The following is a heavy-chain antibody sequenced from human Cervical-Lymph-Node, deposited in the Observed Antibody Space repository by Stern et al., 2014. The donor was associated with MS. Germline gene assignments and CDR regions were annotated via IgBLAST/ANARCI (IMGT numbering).Heavy chain of an antibody. J-gene: IGHJ6*02. CDR2: ISYDGSNK. CDR3: AKRDCSSTSCYLYYGMDV. D-gene: IGHD2-2*01. Sequence: VHLVESGGGVVQPGRSLRLSCAASGFTFSSYGMHWVRQAPGKGLEWGAVISYDGSNKYYADSVKGRFTISRDNSKNTLYLQMNSLRAEDTAVYYCAKRDCSSTSCYLYYGMDVWGQGTTVTVSS. V-gene: IGHV3-30*18. CDR1: GFTFSSYG.